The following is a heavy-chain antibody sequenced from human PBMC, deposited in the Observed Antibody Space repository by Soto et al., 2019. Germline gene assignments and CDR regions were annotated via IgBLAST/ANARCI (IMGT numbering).Heavy chain of an antibody. Sequence: SETLSLTRTVSGASDGRDPPYYWRWIRQPSGKGLEWIGYVYYRGATNYNPSLKSRVTISVDTSKNQFSLKVTSVIAADTAVYYCARCYISGLDPLYDFDSWGQGPLVTVSS. CDR2: VYYRGAT. CDR3: ARCYISGLDPLYDFDS. J-gene: IGHJ4*02. D-gene: IGHD2-2*02. V-gene: IGHV4-61*01. CDR1: GASDGRDPPYY.